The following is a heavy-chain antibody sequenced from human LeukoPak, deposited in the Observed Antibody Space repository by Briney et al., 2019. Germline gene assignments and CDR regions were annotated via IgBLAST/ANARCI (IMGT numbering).Heavy chain of an antibody. Sequence: SETLSLTCTVSGGSISSYYWSWIRQPPEKGLHWIGYIYYSGSTNYNPSLKSRVTISVDTSENQFSLKLSSVTAADTAVYYCARHFGGPSEFDYWGQGALVTVSS. V-gene: IGHV4-59*08. D-gene: IGHD3-3*01. CDR2: IYYSGST. CDR3: ARHFGGPSEFDY. CDR1: GGSISSYY. J-gene: IGHJ4*02.